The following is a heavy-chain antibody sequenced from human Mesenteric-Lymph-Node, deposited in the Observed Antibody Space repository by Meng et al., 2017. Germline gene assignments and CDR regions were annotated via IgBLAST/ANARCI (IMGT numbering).Heavy chain of an antibody. CDR3: ARWGIWFGELDYYGMDV. V-gene: IGHV3-66*02. D-gene: IGHD3-10*01. CDR2: IYSGGST. J-gene: IGHJ6*02. CDR1: GFTVSSNY. Sequence: GESLKISCAASGFTVSSNYMSWVRQAPGKGLEWVSVIYSGGSTYYADSVKGRFTISRDNSKNTLYLQMNSLRAEDTAVYYCARWGIWFGELDYYGMDVWGQGTTVTVSS.